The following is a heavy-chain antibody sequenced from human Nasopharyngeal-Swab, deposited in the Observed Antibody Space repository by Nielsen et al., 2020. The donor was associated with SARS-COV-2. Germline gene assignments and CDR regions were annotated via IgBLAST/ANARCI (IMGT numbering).Heavy chain of an antibody. CDR2: INPNSGGT. V-gene: IGHV1-2*06. Sequence: ASVKVSCKASGYTFTGYYMHWVRQAPGQGLEWMGRINPNSGGTNYAQKFQGRVTMTRDTSISTAYMELSRLRSDDTAVYYCARDDSSGWYGHYYYMDVWGKGTTVTVSS. CDR1: GYTFTGYY. CDR3: ARDDSSGWYGHYYYMDV. D-gene: IGHD6-19*01. J-gene: IGHJ6*03.